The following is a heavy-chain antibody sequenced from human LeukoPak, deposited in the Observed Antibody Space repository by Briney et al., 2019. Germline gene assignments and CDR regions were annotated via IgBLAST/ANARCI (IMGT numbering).Heavy chain of an antibody. V-gene: IGHV3-30*04. Sequence: GGSLRLSCAASGFTFSSYAMHWVRQAPGKGLEWVAVISYDGSNKYYADSVKGRFTISRDNSKNTLYLQMNSLRAEDTAVYYCARGLLSSGSYYHYWGQGTLVTVSS. CDR1: GFTFSSYA. CDR2: ISYDGSNK. CDR3: ARGLLSSGSYYHY. D-gene: IGHD3-10*01. J-gene: IGHJ4*02.